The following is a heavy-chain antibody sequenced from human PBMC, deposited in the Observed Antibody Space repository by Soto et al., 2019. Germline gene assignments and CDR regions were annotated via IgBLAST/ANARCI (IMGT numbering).Heavy chain of an antibody. CDR1: GYSFTSYW. CDR2: IYPGDSDT. V-gene: IGHV5-51*01. CDR3: ARLPGDYVSYNWFDP. Sequence: GESLKISCKGSGYSFTSYWIGWVRQMPGKGLEWMGIIYPGDSDTRYSPSFQGQVTISADKSISTAYLQWSSLKASDTAMYYCARLPGDYVSYNWFDPWGQGTLVTVSS. J-gene: IGHJ5*02. D-gene: IGHD4-17*01.